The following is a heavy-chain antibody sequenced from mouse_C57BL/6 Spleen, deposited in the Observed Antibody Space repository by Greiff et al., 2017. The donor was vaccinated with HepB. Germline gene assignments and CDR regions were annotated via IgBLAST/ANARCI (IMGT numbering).Heavy chain of an antibody. CDR2: IHPNSGST. Sequence: QVQLQQSGAELVKPGASVKLSCKASGYTFTSYWMHWVKQRPGQGLEWIGMIHPNSGSTNYNEKFKSKATLTVDKSSSTAYMQLSSLTSEDSAVYYCARDDVSSLCYWGQGTTLTVSS. CDR1: GYTFTSYW. J-gene: IGHJ2*01. CDR3: ARDDVSSLCY. D-gene: IGHD6-2*01. V-gene: IGHV1-64*01.